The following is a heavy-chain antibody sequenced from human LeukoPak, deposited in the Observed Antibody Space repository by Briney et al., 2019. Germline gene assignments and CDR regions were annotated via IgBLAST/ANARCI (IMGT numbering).Heavy chain of an antibody. CDR3: ASSSMVRGVIIKNYYYGMDV. CDR1: GFTFTSYD. J-gene: IGHJ6*02. Sequence: GASVKVSCKASGFTFTSYDINWVRQATGQGLEWMGWMNPNSGNTGYAQKFQGRVTMTRNTSISTAYMELSSLRSVDTAVYYCASSSMVRGVIIKNYYYGMDVWGQGTTVTVSS. CDR2: MNPNSGNT. V-gene: IGHV1-8*01. D-gene: IGHD3-10*01.